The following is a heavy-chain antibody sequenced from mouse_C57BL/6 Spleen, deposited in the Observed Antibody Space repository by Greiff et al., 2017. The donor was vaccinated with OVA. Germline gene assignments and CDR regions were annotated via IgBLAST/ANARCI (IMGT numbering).Heavy chain of an antibody. D-gene: IGHD1-1*01. J-gene: IGHJ3*01. V-gene: IGHV1-55*01. Sequence: VQLQQPGAELVKPGASVKMSCKASGYTFTSYWITWVKQRPGQGLEWIGDIYPGSGSTNYNEKFKSKATLTVDTSSSTAYMQLSSLTSEDSAGYYCARFNAVEANEFADWGQGTLVTVSA. CDR1: GYTFTSYW. CDR3: ARFNAVEANEFAD. CDR2: IYPGSGST.